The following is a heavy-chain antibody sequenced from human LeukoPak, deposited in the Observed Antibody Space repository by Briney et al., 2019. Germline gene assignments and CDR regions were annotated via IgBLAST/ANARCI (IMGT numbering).Heavy chain of an antibody. D-gene: IGHD6-6*01. CDR2: INYSGTT. J-gene: IGHJ5*02. Sequence: SETLSLTCTVSGGSISNDGYYWSWIRQHPGKGLEWIGYINYSGTTYYNPSLKSRVTISVHMSTTQFSLNPSSVTAADTAVYYCARYSSSSTSGWFDPWGQGTLVTVSS. V-gene: IGHV4-31*03. CDR1: GGSISNDGYY. CDR3: ARYSSSSTSGWFDP.